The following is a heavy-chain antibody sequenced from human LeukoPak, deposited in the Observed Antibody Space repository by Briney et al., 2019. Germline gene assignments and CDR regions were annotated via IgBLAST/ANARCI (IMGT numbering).Heavy chain of an antibody. CDR2: IYHSGST. V-gene: IGHV4-30-2*01. J-gene: IGHJ3*02. D-gene: IGHD3-3*01. CDR3: ARASYYDFWSGYAFDI. CDR1: GGSISSGGYY. Sequence: SETLSLTCTVSGGSISSGGYYWSWIRQPPGKVLEWIGYIYHSGSTYYNPSLKSRVTISVDRSKNQFSLKLSSVTAADTAVYYCARASYYDFWSGYAFDIWGQGTMVTVSS.